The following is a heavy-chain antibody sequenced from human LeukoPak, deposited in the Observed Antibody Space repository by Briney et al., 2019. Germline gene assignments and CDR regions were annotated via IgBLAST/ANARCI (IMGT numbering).Heavy chain of an antibody. CDR3: ATGERLVPAAMWFDY. V-gene: IGHV1-2*02. CDR2: INPKSGGR. J-gene: IGHJ4*02. D-gene: IGHD2-2*01. CDR1: GYTFTDYY. Sequence: ASVKVSCKASGYTFTDYYMHWVRQAPGQGLEWMGWINPKSGGRSYAQRFQGRVTMTRDTSISTAYMELSRLRSDDTDVYYCATGERLVPAAMWFDYWGQGTLVTVSS.